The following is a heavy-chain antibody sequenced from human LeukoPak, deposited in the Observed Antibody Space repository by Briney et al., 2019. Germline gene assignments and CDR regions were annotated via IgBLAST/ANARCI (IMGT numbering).Heavy chain of an antibody. J-gene: IGHJ6*03. CDR1: GYTFTTYA. Sequence: GASVKVSCKASGYTFTTYAMNWVRQAPGQGLEWMGWINTNTGNPTFAQGFTGRFVFSLDTSVSTAYLQISSLKAEDTAVYFCARFRAAAAGDYSSYYYLDVWGKGTTVTVSS. CDR3: ARFRAAAAGDYSSYYYLDV. CDR2: INTNTGNP. V-gene: IGHV7-4-1*02. D-gene: IGHD6-13*01.